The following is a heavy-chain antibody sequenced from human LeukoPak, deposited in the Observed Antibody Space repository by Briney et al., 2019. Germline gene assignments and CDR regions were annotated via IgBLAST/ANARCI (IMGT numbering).Heavy chain of an antibody. J-gene: IGHJ4*02. CDR1: GFTFSSYA. Sequence: QSGRSLRLSCAASGFTFSSYAMHWVRQAPGKGLEWVAVISYDGSNKYYADSVKGRFTISRDNSKNTLYLQMNSLRAEDTAVYYCAKTVLRYCSSTCCYYFDYWGQGTLVTVSS. CDR2: ISYDGSNK. D-gene: IGHD2-2*01. CDR3: AKTVLRYCSSTCCYYFDY. V-gene: IGHV3-30-3*02.